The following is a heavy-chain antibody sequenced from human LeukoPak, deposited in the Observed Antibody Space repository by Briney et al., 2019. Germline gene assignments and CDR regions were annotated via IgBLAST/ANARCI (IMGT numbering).Heavy chain of an antibody. CDR2: INHSGST. D-gene: IGHD1-14*01. J-gene: IGHJ4*02. V-gene: IGHV4-34*01. Sequence: SETLSLTCAVYGGSFSGYYWNWIRQPPGKGLEWIGEINHSGSTNYNPSLKSRVTISVDTSKNQFSLKLSSVTAADTAVYYCARVARDAEYYFDYWGQGTLVTVSS. CDR3: ARVARDAEYYFDY. CDR1: GGSFSGYY.